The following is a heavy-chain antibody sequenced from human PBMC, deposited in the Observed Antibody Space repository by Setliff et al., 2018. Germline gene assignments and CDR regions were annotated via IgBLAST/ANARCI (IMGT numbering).Heavy chain of an antibody. CDR3: ARDSVTLGQLERRGGFRYYDMDV. Sequence: SVKVSCKASGGTLSGYAFSWVRQAPGQGLEWVGGITPIFGTAHYAQKFQDRVTITADKSTSTVYMELNSLISEDTAVYLCARDSVTLGQLERRGGFRYYDMDVWGQGTTVTVS. J-gene: IGHJ6*02. D-gene: IGHD1-1*01. CDR1: GGTLSGYA. V-gene: IGHV1-69*06. CDR2: ITPIFGTA.